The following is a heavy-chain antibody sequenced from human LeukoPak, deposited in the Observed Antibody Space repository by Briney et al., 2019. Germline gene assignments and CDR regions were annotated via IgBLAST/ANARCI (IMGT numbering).Heavy chain of an antibody. V-gene: IGHV3-66*01. CDR1: GFTVSTNY. Sequence: GGSLRLSCAASGFTVSTNYMSWVRQAPGKGLEWVSVIYSGGSTYYADSVKGRFTISRDNSKNTLYFQMNSLRAEDTAVYYCARDAGGYGMDVWGQGTTVTVSS. CDR3: ARDAGGYGMDV. J-gene: IGHJ6*02. CDR2: IYSGGST. D-gene: IGHD2-8*02.